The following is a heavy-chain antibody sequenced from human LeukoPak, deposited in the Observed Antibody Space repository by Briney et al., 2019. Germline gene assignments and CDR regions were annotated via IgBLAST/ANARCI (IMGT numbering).Heavy chain of an antibody. CDR3: AEDYQVTIFGVVTVDAFDI. D-gene: IGHD3-3*01. V-gene: IGHV3-23*01. CDR2: ISGSGGST. CDR1: GFTFDDYG. J-gene: IGHJ3*02. Sequence: GGSLRLSCAASGFTFDDYGMSWVRQAPGKGLEWVSAISGSGGSTYYADSVKGRFTISRDNSKNTLYLQMNSLRAEDTAVYYCAEDYQVTIFGVVTVDAFDIWGQGTMVTVSS.